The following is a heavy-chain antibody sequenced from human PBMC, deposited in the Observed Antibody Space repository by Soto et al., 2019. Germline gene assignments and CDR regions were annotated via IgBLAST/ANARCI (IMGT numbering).Heavy chain of an antibody. V-gene: IGHV3-48*03. Sequence: GGSLRLSCAASGFTFSSYEFNWVRQAPGKGLEWISYIDTSETNTFYAGSVRGRFTVSRDNAKNSVYLQMNSLRAEDTAIYYCAREELNCGGDCFAFWGQGALVTVS. CDR2: IDTSETNT. D-gene: IGHD2-21*01. J-gene: IGHJ4*02. CDR3: AREELNCGGDCFAF. CDR1: GFTFSSYE.